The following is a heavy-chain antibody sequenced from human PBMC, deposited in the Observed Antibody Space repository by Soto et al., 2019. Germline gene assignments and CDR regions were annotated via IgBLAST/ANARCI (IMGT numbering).Heavy chain of an antibody. Sequence: EVQLLESGGGLVQPGGSLRLSCAASGFTFSNYAMRWVRQAPGKGLEWVSSISDGGDSTYYADSVKGRFTISRDDSESTLFLEMNSLRAEDTAVYYCSKDWHVMDVAGHDYYYGVDVWGQGTTVTVSS. CDR3: SKDWHVMDVAGHDYYYGVDV. CDR2: ISDGGDST. CDR1: GFTFSNYA. V-gene: IGHV3-23*01. J-gene: IGHJ6*02. D-gene: IGHD6-19*01.